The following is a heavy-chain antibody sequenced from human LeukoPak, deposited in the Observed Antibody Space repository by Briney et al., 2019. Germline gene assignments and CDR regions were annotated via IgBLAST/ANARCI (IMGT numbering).Heavy chain of an antibody. CDR1: GDSISSGSYY. V-gene: IGHV4-61*02. CDR3: ARHRPSGSGNYGYYYYYMDV. CDR2: IYTSGST. Sequence: PSQTLSLTCTVSGDSISSGSYYWSWIRQPAGKGLEWIGRIYTSGSTKYNPSLKSRVTISVDTSKNQFSLKVSSVTAADTAVYYCARHRPSGSGNYGYYYYYMDVWGKGTTVTISS. J-gene: IGHJ6*03. D-gene: IGHD3-10*01.